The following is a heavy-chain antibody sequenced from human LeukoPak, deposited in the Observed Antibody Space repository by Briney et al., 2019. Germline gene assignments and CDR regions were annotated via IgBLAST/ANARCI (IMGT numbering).Heavy chain of an antibody. D-gene: IGHD3-22*01. Sequence: GGSLRLSCAASGFTFSSYSMNWVRQAPGKGLEWVSSISSSSSYIYYADSVKGRFTISRDNAKNSLYLQMNSLRAEDTAVYYCARASYDSSGYPINFDYWGQGTLVTVSS. CDR2: ISSSSSYI. CDR3: ARASYDSSGYPINFDY. J-gene: IGHJ4*02. V-gene: IGHV3-21*01. CDR1: GFTFSSYS.